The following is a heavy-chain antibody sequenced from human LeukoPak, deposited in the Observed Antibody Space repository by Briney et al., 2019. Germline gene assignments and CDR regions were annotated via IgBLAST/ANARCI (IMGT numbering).Heavy chain of an antibody. J-gene: IGHJ4*02. CDR2: ISYDGSNK. V-gene: IGHV3-30-3*01. CDR1: GFPVSSNY. Sequence: PGGSLRLSCAASGFPVSSNYMHWVRQAPGKGLEWVAVISYDGSNKYYADSVKGRFTISRDNSKNTLYLQMNSLRPEDTAVYYCARDEVGVWGSYPHWGQGTLVTVSS. CDR3: ARDEVGVWGSYPH. D-gene: IGHD3-16*02.